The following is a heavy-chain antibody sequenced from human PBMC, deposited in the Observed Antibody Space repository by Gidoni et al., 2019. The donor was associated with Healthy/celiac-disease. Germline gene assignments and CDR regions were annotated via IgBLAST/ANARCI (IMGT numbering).Heavy chain of an antibody. V-gene: IGHV5-51*01. CDR1: GYSFTRCC. CDR3: ARSRLLRYGFDP. D-gene: IGHD2-15*01. Sequence: VQLAQSGAEVTMPGESRKSSCNGAGYSFTRCCIGWVRHMPVKGLEWRGIIYPGDSDTRYSPSFQGQVTISADKSISTAYLQWSSLKASDTAMYYCARSRLLRYGFDPWGQGTLVTVSS. CDR2: IYPGDSDT. J-gene: IGHJ5*02.